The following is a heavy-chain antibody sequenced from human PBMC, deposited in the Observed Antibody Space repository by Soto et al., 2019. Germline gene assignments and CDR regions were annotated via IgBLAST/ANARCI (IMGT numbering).Heavy chain of an antibody. CDR1: GGGLSNYG. CDR3: ARGDATKIVVTTYYAMDV. V-gene: IGHV1-69*12. D-gene: IGHD3-9*01. Sequence: QVQLVQSGAEVKKPGSSVKVSCKASGGGLSNYGISWVRQAPGQGLEWMGGIIPVFGTANYAQKFQGRVKITADESTSIVYMDVTSLRSEDTAVYYCARGDATKIVVTTYYAMDVWGQGTTVTVSS. CDR2: IIPVFGTA. J-gene: IGHJ6*02.